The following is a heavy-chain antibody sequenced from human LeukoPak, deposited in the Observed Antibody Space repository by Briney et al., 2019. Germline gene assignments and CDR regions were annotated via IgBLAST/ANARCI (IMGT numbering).Heavy chain of an antibody. CDR2: IRNKVSSYTT. J-gene: IGHJ4*02. CDR3: ARVNSRDGYNYDY. CDR1: GFTFSDPY. Sequence: PGGSLRLSCAASGFTFSDPYMDWVRQVPGKGLEWVGRIRNKVSSYTTQYAASVKGRFTISRDDSINSLYLQMNSLKIEDTAVYYCARVNSRDGYNYDYWGQGTLVTVSS. D-gene: IGHD5-24*01. V-gene: IGHV3-72*01.